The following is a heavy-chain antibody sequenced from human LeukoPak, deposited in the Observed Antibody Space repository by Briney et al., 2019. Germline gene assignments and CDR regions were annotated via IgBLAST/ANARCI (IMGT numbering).Heavy chain of an antibody. CDR1: GGSISSYY. CDR3: AYSGSYGHLGY. CDR2: IYYSGST. V-gene: IGHV4-59*08. Sequence: SETLSLTCTVSGGSISSYYWSWIRQPPGKGLEWIGYIYYSGSTNYNPSLKSRVTISVDTSKNQFSLRLSSVTAADTALYYCAYSGSYGHLGYWGQGIPVTVAS. D-gene: IGHD1-26*01. J-gene: IGHJ4*02.